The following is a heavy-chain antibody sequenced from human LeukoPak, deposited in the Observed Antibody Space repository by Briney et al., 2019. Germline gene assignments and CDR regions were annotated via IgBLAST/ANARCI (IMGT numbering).Heavy chain of an antibody. J-gene: IGHJ6*03. CDR3: AKGPLEVFPGYMDV. D-gene: IGHD2-21*01. CDR2: IHTGGDT. Sequence: GGSLRLSCAASGFTVSSNYMSWVRQAPGKGLEWVSVIHTGGDTYYPDSVQGRFTISRDNSKNSLYLQMNSLRTEDTALYYCAKGPLEVFPGYMDVWGKGTTVTVSS. V-gene: IGHV3-53*05. CDR1: GFTVSSNY.